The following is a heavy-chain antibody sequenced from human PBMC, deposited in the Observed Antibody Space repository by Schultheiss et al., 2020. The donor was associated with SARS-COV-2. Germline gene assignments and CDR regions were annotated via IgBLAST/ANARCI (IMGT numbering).Heavy chain of an antibody. CDR3: TTAPVGATSDAFDI. CDR2: IYSGGST. CDR1: GFTVSSNY. J-gene: IGHJ3*02. D-gene: IGHD1-26*01. V-gene: IGHV3-66*01. Sequence: GGSLRLSCAASGFTVSSNYMSWVRQAPGKGLEWVSVIYSGGSTYYADSVKGRFTISRDNSKNTLYLQMNSLRSEDTAVYYCTTAPVGATSDAFDIWGQGTMVTVSS.